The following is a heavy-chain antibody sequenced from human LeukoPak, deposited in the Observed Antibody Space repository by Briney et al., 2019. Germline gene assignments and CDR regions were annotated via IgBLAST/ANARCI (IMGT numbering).Heavy chain of an antibody. V-gene: IGHV4-34*01. CDR2: IDHSGNT. J-gene: IGHJ4*02. Sequence: SETLSLTCAVHGGSFSGYYWIWIRQPPGKGLEWIGEIDHSGNTQYNPSLKSRVTISIDTSKNQFSLYLTSVTAADTAMYYCARHSPGSRRVDYWGQETLVTVSS. CDR3: ARHSPGSRRVDY. D-gene: IGHD2-21*01. CDR1: GGSFSGYY.